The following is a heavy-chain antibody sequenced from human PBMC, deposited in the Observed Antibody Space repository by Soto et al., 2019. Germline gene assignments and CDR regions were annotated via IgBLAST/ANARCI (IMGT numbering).Heavy chain of an antibody. CDR2: ISSSSSYI. Sequence: VGSLRLSCAASGFTFSSYSMNWVRQAPGKVLEWVSSISSSSSYIYYADSVKGRFTLSRDNAKNSLYLQMNSLRAEDTAVYYCARAAGYSYGYYYGMDVWGQGTTVTVS. CDR1: GFTFSSYS. CDR3: ARAAGYSYGYYYGMDV. D-gene: IGHD5-18*01. V-gene: IGHV3-21*01. J-gene: IGHJ6*02.